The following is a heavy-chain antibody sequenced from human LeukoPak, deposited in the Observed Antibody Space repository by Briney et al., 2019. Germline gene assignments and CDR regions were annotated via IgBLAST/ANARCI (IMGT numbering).Heavy chain of an antibody. CDR3: ARLYVVRWFDP. V-gene: IGHV4-39*01. J-gene: IGHJ5*02. D-gene: IGHD3-10*02. CDR2: IYYSGST. Sequence: SETLSLTCTVSGGSISSSSYYWGWIRQPPGKGLEWIGSIYYSGSTYYNPSLKSRVTISVDTSKNQFSLKLSSVTAADTAVYYGARLYVVRWFDPWGQGTLVTVSS. CDR1: GGSISSSSYY.